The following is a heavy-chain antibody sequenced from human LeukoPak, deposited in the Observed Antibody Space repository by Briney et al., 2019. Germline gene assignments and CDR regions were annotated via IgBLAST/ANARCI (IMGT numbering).Heavy chain of an antibody. CDR1: GGSISSALYH. V-gene: IGHV4-39*01. Sequence: PSETLSLTCTVSGGSISSALYHWGWIRQPPGKNLEWLGSVYYTGSTHNNPSLKSRVTISVDTSKNQFSLNLSSVTAADTAVYYCARQEIGLRSFDPWGQGTLVTVSS. CDR3: ARQEIGLRSFDP. CDR2: VYYTGST. J-gene: IGHJ5*02. D-gene: IGHD3/OR15-3a*01.